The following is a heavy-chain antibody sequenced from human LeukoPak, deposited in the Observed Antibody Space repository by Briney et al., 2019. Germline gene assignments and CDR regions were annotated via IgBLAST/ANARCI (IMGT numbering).Heavy chain of an antibody. Sequence: PGGSLRLSCAASGFTFSSYWMHWVRQAPGKGLVWVSRINSDGSSTGYADSVKGRFTISRDNAKNTLYLQMNSLRAEDTAVYYCARDRQYYYGSGQHPSIHFDYWGQGTLVTVSS. CDR1: GFTFSSYW. V-gene: IGHV3-74*01. CDR3: ARDRQYYYGSGQHPSIHFDY. D-gene: IGHD3-10*01. CDR2: INSDGSST. J-gene: IGHJ4*02.